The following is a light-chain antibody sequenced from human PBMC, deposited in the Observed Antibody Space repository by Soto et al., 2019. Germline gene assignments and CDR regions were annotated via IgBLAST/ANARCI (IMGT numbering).Light chain of an antibody. J-gene: IGKJ5*01. V-gene: IGKV1-39*01. CDR1: QSISSY. CDR3: QQSYSTPIT. CDR2: AAS. Sequence: DIQITQSPSSLSASVGDRVTITCRASQSISSYLNWYKQKPGKAPKLLIYAASSLQSGVPSRFSGSGSGTDFTLTISSLKPEDFETYYCQQSYSTPITFGQGTRLEIK.